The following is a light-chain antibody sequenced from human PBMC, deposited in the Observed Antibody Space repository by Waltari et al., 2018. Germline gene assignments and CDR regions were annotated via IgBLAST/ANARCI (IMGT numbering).Light chain of an antibody. Sequence: QLLLTQSPSASASLGASLKLTCTLSSGHTSNIIAWHQQQPEKGPRYLMKVNSDGSHSKGDEIPDRFSGSSSGAERYLTISSVQSEDEADYYCQTGGHGTWVFGGGTKLTVL. J-gene: IGLJ3*02. CDR2: VNSDGSH. CDR1: SGHTSNI. CDR3: QTGGHGTWV. V-gene: IGLV4-69*01.